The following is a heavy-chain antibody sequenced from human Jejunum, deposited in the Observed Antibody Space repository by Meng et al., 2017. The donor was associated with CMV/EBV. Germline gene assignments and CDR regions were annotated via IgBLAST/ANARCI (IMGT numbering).Heavy chain of an antibody. CDR1: GDSISSGGYF. CDR3: ARDGEGRWLQLGC. Sequence: GDSISSGGYFWGWVSQPPGKGLEWIGSIDYSGTTRYNPSLGSRVVISVDTSMNQLTLRLDSVTAADTAVYYCARDGEGRWLQLGCWGQGTLVTVSS. CDR2: IDYSGTT. J-gene: IGHJ4*02. D-gene: IGHD5-24*01. V-gene: IGHV4-39*06.